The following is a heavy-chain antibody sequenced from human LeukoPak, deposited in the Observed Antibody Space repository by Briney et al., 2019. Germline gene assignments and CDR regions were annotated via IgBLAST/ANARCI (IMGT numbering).Heavy chain of an antibody. V-gene: IGHV4-59*11. Sequence: PSETLSLTCNVSGVSISSHYRSWIRQPPGKGLEWIGYIYYSGRTNYNPSLKTRPTISVNTPKNQFSLKLSSVTAADTAVYYCARGGRVVVIPPNLWGRGTLVTVSS. CDR3: ARGGRVVVIPPNL. J-gene: IGHJ2*01. CDR2: IYYSGRT. D-gene: IGHD3-22*01. CDR1: GVSISSHY.